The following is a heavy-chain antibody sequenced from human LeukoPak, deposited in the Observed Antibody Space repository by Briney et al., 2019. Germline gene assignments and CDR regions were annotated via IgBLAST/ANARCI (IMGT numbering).Heavy chain of an antibody. V-gene: IGHV3-23*01. J-gene: IGHJ5*02. CDR1: GFTFSTYG. Sequence: GGSLRLSCAASGFTFSTYGMGWVRQAPGEGLEWVSSISGSGDTTYYADSVKGRFTISRDNSKNTFYLQMNSLRADDTALYYCAKDRTGTTGRDWLDPWGQGTLVTVSS. D-gene: IGHD1-1*01. CDR3: AKDRTGTTGRDWLDP. CDR2: ISGSGDTT.